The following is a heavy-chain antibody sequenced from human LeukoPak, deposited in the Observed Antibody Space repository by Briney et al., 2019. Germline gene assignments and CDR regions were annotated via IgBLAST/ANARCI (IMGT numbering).Heavy chain of an antibody. CDR3: ARDGFSSSWGLAY. V-gene: IGHV3-30*03. Sequence: GGSLRLSCAASGFTFSSYGMHWVRQAPGKGLEWVAVISHDGSNIYYGDSVKGRFSISRDNSKNTLYLQMNSLRVEDTAVYYCARDGFSSSWGLAYWGQGTLVTVSS. CDR2: ISHDGSNI. CDR1: GFTFSSYG. J-gene: IGHJ4*02. D-gene: IGHD6-13*01.